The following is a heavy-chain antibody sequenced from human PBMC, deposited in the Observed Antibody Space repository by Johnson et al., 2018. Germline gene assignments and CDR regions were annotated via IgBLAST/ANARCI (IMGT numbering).Heavy chain of an antibody. Sequence: QLQESGPEVKKPGTSVKVSCKASGFTFTSSAVQWVRQARGQRLEWIGWIVVGSGNTNYAQKFQERVTITRDMSTSTAYMELSSLRSEDTAVYYCTLGPIAAAVTDAFDIWGQGTMVTVSS. V-gene: IGHV1-58*01. CDR2: IVVGSGNT. D-gene: IGHD6-13*01. CDR3: TLGPIAAAVTDAFDI. CDR1: GFTFTSSA. J-gene: IGHJ3*02.